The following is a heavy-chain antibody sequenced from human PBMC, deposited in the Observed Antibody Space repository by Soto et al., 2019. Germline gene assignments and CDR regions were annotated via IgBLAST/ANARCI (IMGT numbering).Heavy chain of an antibody. D-gene: IGHD1-7*01. V-gene: IGHV1-69*02. CDR1: GGTFSSYT. CDR2: IIPILGIA. CDR3: ASGGLTGTSPNPKYHYYYMDV. Sequence: SVKVSCKASGGTFSSYTISWVRQAPGQGLEWMGRIIPILGIANYAQKFQGRVTITADKSTSTAYMELSSLRSEDTAVYYCASGGLTGTSPNPKYHYYYMDVWGKGTTVTVSS. J-gene: IGHJ6*03.